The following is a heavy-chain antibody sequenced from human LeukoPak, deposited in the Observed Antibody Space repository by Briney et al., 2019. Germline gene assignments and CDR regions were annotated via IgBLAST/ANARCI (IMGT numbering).Heavy chain of an antibody. CDR3: ALVVVKDQYFDY. CDR1: GGSISSGGYY. Sequence: KASETLSLTCTVSGGSISSGGYYWSWIRQPPGKGLEWIGYIYHSGSTYYNPSLKSRVTISVDRSKSQFSLKLSSVTAADTAVYYCALVVVKDQYFDYWGQGTLVTVSS. D-gene: IGHD3-22*01. J-gene: IGHJ4*02. CDR2: IYHSGST. V-gene: IGHV4-30-2*01.